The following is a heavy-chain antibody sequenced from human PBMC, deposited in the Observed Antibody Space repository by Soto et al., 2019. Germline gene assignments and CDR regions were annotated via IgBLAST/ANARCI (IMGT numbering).Heavy chain of an antibody. Sequence: GGSLRLSCAASGFTFSSYWMSWVRQALGKGLEWVANIKQDGSEKYYVDSVKGRFTISRDNAKNSLYLQMNSLRAEDTAVYYCARDRHYYDSSGLVFDYWGQGTLVTVSS. D-gene: IGHD3-22*01. V-gene: IGHV3-7*01. CDR1: GFTFSSYW. CDR3: ARDRHYYDSSGLVFDY. J-gene: IGHJ4*02. CDR2: IKQDGSEK.